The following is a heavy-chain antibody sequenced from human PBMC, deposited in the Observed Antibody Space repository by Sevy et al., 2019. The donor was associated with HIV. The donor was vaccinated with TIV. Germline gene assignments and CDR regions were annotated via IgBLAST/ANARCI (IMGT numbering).Heavy chain of an antibody. D-gene: IGHD3-3*01. CDR1: GFTFNKYL. J-gene: IGHJ6*02. V-gene: IGHV3-74*01. Sequence: GGSLRLSCAASGFTFNKYLMHWVRQVPGKGLVWVSQIKHDGSSTTYADSVKGRFTISRDNAKNTVSLALNSLRVEDTGVYFCAREGGDFWSGPVDFYYGLDVWGQGATVTVSS. CDR3: AREGGDFWSGPVDFYYGLDV. CDR2: IKHDGSST.